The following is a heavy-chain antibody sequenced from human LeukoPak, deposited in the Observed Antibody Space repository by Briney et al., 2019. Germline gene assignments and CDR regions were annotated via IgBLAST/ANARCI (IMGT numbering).Heavy chain of an antibody. CDR1: GFTVSSNY. Sequence: GGSLRLSCAASGFTVSSNYMSWVRQAPGKGLEWVSIIYSDGSTYYADSVKGRFTISRDNAKNSLYLQMNSLRAEDTAVYYCARDWTIYDSSGYYYGAFDIWGQGTMVTVSS. J-gene: IGHJ3*02. V-gene: IGHV3-66*01. D-gene: IGHD3-22*01. CDR3: ARDWTIYDSSGYYYGAFDI. CDR2: IYSDGST.